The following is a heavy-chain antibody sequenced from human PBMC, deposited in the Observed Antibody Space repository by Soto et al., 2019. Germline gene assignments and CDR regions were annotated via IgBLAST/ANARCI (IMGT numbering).Heavy chain of an antibody. CDR2: INHSGST. J-gene: IGHJ4*02. CDR1: GASFSGYY. V-gene: IGHV4-34*01. Sequence: QVHLQQWGAGLLKPSETLSLTCAVYGASFSGYYWSWIHQPPGKGLEWIGEINHSGSTNYNPSLKSRVTISVDTSKHQFSLKVSSVTAADTAVYFCANTYYDFWSNSYRGYYFDYWGQGNLVTVSS. CDR3: ANTYYDFWSNSYRGYYFDY. D-gene: IGHD3-3*01.